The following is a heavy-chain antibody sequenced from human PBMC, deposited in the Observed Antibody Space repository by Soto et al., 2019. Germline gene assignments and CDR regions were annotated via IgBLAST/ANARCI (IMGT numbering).Heavy chain of an antibody. CDR2: ISYDGSNK. Sequence: GGSLRLSCAASGFTFSSYAMHWVRQAPGKGLEWVAVISYDGSNKYYADSVKGRFTISRDNYKNTLYLQMNSLRAEDTAVYYCAYSGWYLYPIDYWGQGTPVTVSS. CDR1: GFTFSSYA. CDR3: AYSGWYLYPIDY. D-gene: IGHD6-19*01. V-gene: IGHV3-30-3*01. J-gene: IGHJ4*02.